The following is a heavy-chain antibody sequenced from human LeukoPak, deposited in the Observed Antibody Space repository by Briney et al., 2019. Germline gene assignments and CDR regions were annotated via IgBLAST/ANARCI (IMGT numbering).Heavy chain of an antibody. CDR1: GFTFDIYE. J-gene: IGHJ4*02. CDR3: ARVHPGSGSQYLDY. V-gene: IGHV3-48*03. D-gene: IGHD3-10*01. CDR2: ISGSGSGI. Sequence: PGGSLRLSCAASGFTFDIYEINWVRQAPGKGLEWVSYISGSGSGIYSADSVKGRFSISRDNAKNSVYLQMNSLRVGDTAVYYCARVHPGSGSQYLDYWGQGTLVTVSS.